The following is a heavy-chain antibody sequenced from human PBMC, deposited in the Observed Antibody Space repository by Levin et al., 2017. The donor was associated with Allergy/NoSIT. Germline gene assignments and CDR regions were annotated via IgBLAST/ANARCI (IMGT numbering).Heavy chain of an antibody. J-gene: IGHJ5*02. D-gene: IGHD6-13*01. CDR1: GFTFDDYA. V-gene: IGHV3-9*01. Sequence: SCAASGFTFDDYAMHWVRQAPGKGLEWVSGISWNSGSIGYADSVKGRFTISRDNAKNSLYLQMNSLRAEDTALYYCAKDSSSWASNWFDPWGQGTLVTVSS. CDR3: AKDSSSWASNWFDP. CDR2: ISWNSGSI.